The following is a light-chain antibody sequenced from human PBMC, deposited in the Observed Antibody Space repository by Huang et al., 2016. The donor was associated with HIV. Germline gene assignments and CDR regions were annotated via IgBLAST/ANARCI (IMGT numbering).Light chain of an antibody. V-gene: IGKV3-15*01. Sequence: LMMSQSPATLAASPGERVTLSYGASQSVNTNLAGYQQKPGQPPRLLIYAASTRATGVPARFAGSGSGTEFTLTIDSLQSDDFAVYYCQQYNKWPPEYTFGQGTRLEIK. CDR2: AAS. CDR1: QSVNTN. CDR3: QQYNKWPPEYT. J-gene: IGKJ2*01.